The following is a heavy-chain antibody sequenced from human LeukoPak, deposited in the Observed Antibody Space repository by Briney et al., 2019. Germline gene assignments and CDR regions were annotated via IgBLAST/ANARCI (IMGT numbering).Heavy chain of an antibody. V-gene: IGHV4-34*01. J-gene: IGHJ5*02. CDR2: INHSGST. D-gene: IGHD2-2*01. Sequence: SETLSLTCAVYGESFSAYSRNWIRQSPGKGLEWIGEINHSGSTNYNPSLKSRVTISVDTSKNQTSKRQFSLKLNSVTAADTAVYYCTRERSTPGINWFDPWGQGTLVTVSS. CDR1: GESFSAYS. CDR3: TRERSTPGINWFDP.